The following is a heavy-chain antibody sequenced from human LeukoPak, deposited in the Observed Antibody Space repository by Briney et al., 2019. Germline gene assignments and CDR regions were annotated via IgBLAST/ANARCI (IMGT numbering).Heavy chain of an antibody. CDR2: INPNSGGT. D-gene: IGHD1-26*01. Sequence: ASVKVSCKASGYTFTGYYMHWVRQAPGQGLEWMGWINPNSGGTNYAQKFQGRVTMTRDTSISTAYMELSRLRSDDTAVYYCARDNWISRRVGATENWFDPWGQGTLVTVSS. CDR3: ARDNWISRRVGATENWFDP. V-gene: IGHV1-2*02. CDR1: GYTFTGYY. J-gene: IGHJ5*02.